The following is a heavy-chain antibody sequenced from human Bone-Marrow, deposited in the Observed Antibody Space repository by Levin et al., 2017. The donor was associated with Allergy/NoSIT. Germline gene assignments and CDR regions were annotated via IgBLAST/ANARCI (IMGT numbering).Heavy chain of an antibody. CDR1: GFTFSSYG. CDR2: ISYDGSNK. CDR3: AKGCILEMEPQYYFDY. D-gene: IGHD2-21*01. Sequence: RSGGSLRLSCAASGFTFSSYGMHWVRQAPGKGLEWVAVISYDGSNKYYADSVKGRFTISRDNSKNTLYLQMNSLRAEDTAVYYCAKGCILEMEPQYYFDYWGQGTLVTVSS. V-gene: IGHV3-30*18. J-gene: IGHJ4*02.